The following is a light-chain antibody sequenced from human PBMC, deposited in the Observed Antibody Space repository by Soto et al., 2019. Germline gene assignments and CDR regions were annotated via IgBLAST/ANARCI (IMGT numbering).Light chain of an antibody. V-gene: IGKV3-15*01. CDR1: QSVNTD. J-gene: IGKJ5*01. CDR3: QQYKSWPPIT. CDR2: GAS. Sequence: EIVMTQSPATLSVSPGERATLSCRASQSVNTDLAWYQQKPGQAPRLLLYGASTRATGISTRFSGGGSGTEFTLTISGLQSEDSAVYYCQQYKSWPPITFGQGTRLEIK.